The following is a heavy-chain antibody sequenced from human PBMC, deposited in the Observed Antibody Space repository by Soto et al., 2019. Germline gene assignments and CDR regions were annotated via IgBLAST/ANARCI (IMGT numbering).Heavy chain of an antibody. Sequence: QVQLVQSGAEVKKPGASVKVSCKASGYTFTSYGISWVRQAPGQGLEWMGWISAYNGNTNYAQKLQGRVTMTTDTSTSTAYMELRSLRSDDTAVYYCARDPYSSSWLVGLKVGDWFDPWGQGTLVTVSS. CDR3: ARDPYSSSWLVGLKVGDWFDP. V-gene: IGHV1-18*01. J-gene: IGHJ5*02. CDR2: ISAYNGNT. D-gene: IGHD6-13*01. CDR1: GYTFTSYG.